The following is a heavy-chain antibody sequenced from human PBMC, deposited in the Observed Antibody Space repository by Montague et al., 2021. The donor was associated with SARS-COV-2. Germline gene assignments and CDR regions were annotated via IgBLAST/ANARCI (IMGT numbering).Heavy chain of an antibody. V-gene: IGHV3-30-3*01. Sequence: SLRLSCAASGFTFSSYTMHWVRQAPGKGLEWVAVISYDGSNKYYADSVKGRFTISRDNSKNTLYLQMNSLRAEGTAVYYCASGVLRYFDWLLYGGFDYWGQGTLVTVSS. J-gene: IGHJ4*02. CDR3: ASGVLRYFDWLLYGGFDY. CDR2: ISYDGSNK. D-gene: IGHD3-9*01. CDR1: GFTFSSYT.